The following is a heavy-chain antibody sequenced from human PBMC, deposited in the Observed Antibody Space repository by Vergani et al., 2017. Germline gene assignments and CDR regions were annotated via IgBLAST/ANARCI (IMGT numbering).Heavy chain of an antibody. Sequence: EVQLLESGGGLVQPGGSLRLSCAASGFTFSSYAMSWVRQAPGKGLEWVSDISGSGGSTYYADSVKGRFTISRDNSKNTLYLQMNSLRAEDTAVYYCAKVNKVLVIPWDYFDYWGQGTLVTVSS. D-gene: IGHD3-22*01. CDR2: ISGSGGST. CDR1: GFTFSSYA. V-gene: IGHV3-23*01. CDR3: AKVNKVLVIPWDYFDY. J-gene: IGHJ4*02.